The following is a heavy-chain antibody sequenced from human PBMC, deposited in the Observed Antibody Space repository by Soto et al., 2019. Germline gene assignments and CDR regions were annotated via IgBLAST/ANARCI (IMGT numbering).Heavy chain of an antibody. D-gene: IGHD1-26*01. CDR2: INQDGSEK. J-gene: IGHJ4*02. CDR1: ESTDSRDW. Sequence: EVHLVESGGGLVQTGGSLRLSCAIFESTDSRDWMNWVRQAPGKGLEWVAHINQDGSEKYYVDSVKGRFTISRDNAKKSLYLQMNSLRPADTAMYYCSGGVGDAFWGQGTLVTVSS. V-gene: IGHV3-7*04. CDR3: SGGVGDAF.